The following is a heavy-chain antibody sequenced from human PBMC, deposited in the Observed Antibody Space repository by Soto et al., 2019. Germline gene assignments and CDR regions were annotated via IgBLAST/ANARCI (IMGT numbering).Heavy chain of an antibody. J-gene: IGHJ5*02. Sequence: QVQLQQWGAGLLNPSETLSLTCAVYGGSFSSYYWTWIRQSPGKGLEWIGEISHSGGTNYNPSLKSRLSISLDTSKSQFSLKLSSVTAADTAAYYCARRQLLWVGDLLENKWFDPWGQGTLGTVSS. V-gene: IGHV4-34*01. CDR1: GGSFSSYY. CDR3: ARRQLLWVGDLLENKWFDP. D-gene: IGHD3-10*01. CDR2: ISHSGGT.